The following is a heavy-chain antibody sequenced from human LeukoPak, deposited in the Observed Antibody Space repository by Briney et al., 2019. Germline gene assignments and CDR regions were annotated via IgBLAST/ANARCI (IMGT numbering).Heavy chain of an antibody. J-gene: IGHJ4*02. CDR1: GFTFSSYG. D-gene: IGHD6-19*01. CDR3: AKDGSDFGSGWPFDY. V-gene: IGHV3-30*18. CDR2: ISYDGSNK. Sequence: PGGSLRLSCAASGFTFSSYGMHWVRQAPGKGLEWVAIISYDGSNKYYADSVKGRFTISRDNSKNTLYLQMNSLRAEDTAVYYCAKDGSDFGSGWPFDYWGQGTLVTVSS.